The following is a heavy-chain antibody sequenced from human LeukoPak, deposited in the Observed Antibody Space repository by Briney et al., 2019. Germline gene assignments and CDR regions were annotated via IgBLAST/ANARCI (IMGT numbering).Heavy chain of an antibody. CDR1: GYSFTSYW. D-gene: IGHD2-2*02. CDR3: ARHRDCSSTSCYTPNDAFDI. V-gene: IGHV5-51*01. Sequence: GESLKISCKGSGYSFTSYWIGWVRQLPGKGLEWMGIIYPGDSDTRYSPSFQGQVTISADKSISTAYLQWSSLKASDTAMYYCARHRDCSSTSCYTPNDAFDIWGQGTMVTVSS. CDR2: IYPGDSDT. J-gene: IGHJ3*02.